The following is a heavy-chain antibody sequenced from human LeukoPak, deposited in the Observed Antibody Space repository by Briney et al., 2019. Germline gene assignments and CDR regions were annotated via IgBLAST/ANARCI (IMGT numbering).Heavy chain of an antibody. J-gene: IGHJ4*02. D-gene: IGHD2-2*01. CDR3: ARGTDRRYCSSTSCLFPFDY. Sequence: GGSLRHSCAASGFTFSSYSMNWVRQAPGQGLDWVSSISSSTSYIYYADLVKGRCTISRDNAKNPLYLQMNSLRAEDTAVYYCARGTDRRYCSSTSCLFPFDYWGQGTLVTVSS. CDR1: GFTFSSYS. V-gene: IGHV3-21*01. CDR2: ISSSTSYI.